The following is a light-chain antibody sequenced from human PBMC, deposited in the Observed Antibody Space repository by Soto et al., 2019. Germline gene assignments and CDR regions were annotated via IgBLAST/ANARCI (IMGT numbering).Light chain of an antibody. V-gene: IGLV2-14*03. CDR1: YSDVGGYKY. Sequence: QSALTQPASVSGSPGQSITISCTGSYSDVGGYKYVSWYQQHPGKAPKLVIFDVTNRPSGVSDRFSGSKSGHTASLTISGLQAEDEADYYCSSYTSGNTPVVFGGGTKVTVL. J-gene: IGLJ2*01. CDR2: DVT. CDR3: SSYTSGNTPVV.